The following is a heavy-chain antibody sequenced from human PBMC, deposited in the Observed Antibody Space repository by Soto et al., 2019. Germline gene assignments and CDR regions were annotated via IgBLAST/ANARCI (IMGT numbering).Heavy chain of an antibody. J-gene: IGHJ4*02. V-gene: IGHV4-39*01. CDR1: GDSITCYHYY. CDR2: IYNGGWNT. Sequence: PSETLSLTCTVSGDSITCYHYYGGWIRQAPGKVLEWVGSIYNGGWNTYYNPSLKSRVTISVDTSKNQFFMGLNSVTATDTAVYFCAGGSSSAWIDFWGQGTLVTVSS. D-gene: IGHD6-25*01. CDR3: AGGSSSAWIDF.